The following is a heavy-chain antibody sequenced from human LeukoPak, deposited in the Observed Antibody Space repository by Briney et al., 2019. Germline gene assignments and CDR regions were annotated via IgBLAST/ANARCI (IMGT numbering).Heavy chain of an antibody. V-gene: IGHV3-7*01. Sequence: PGGSLRLSCAASGFTFSNYWMTWVRQAPGKGLEWVANINQDGSAKYYVDSKKGRFSISRDNANNSLYLQMNSLRAEDTAVYYCVRDRFFYDSRGHGVFDYWGQGTLVTVSS. D-gene: IGHD3-22*01. CDR3: VRDRFFYDSRGHGVFDY. J-gene: IGHJ4*02. CDR2: INQDGSAK. CDR1: GFTFSNYW.